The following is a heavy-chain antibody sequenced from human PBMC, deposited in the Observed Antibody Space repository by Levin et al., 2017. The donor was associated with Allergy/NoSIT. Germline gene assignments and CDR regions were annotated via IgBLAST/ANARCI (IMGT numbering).Heavy chain of an antibody. CDR2: IKNKADGATT. V-gene: IGHV3-15*01. D-gene: IGHD6-13*01. Sequence: PSETLSLTCAASGITFSNAWMSWARQAPGKGLEWVGRIKNKADGATTEYAAPVKGRFTISRDDSKNTLYLQMNSLKTEDTAVYFCTTYSSSWYYFDYWGQGTLVTVSS. CDR3: TTYSSSWYYFDY. J-gene: IGHJ4*02. CDR1: GITFSNAW.